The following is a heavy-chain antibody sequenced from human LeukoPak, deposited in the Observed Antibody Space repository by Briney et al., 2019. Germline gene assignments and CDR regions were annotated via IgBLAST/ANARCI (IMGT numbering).Heavy chain of an antibody. Sequence: PSETLSLTCGVYGDSFSGYYWTWIRQPPGKGLEWIGEINHSGRTNYNPSLKSRLTISVDTSKNQFSLTLSSVTAADTAVYYCARGPPYYYDGGGYYYFDYWGQGTRVTVSS. CDR2: INHSGRT. CDR3: ARGPPYYYDGGGYYYFDY. V-gene: IGHV4-34*01. J-gene: IGHJ4*02. CDR1: GDSFSGYY. D-gene: IGHD3-22*01.